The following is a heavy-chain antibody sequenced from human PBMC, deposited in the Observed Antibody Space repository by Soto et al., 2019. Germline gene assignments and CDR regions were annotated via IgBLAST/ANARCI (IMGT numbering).Heavy chain of an antibody. CDR2: FYYTGST. V-gene: IGHV4-59*01. Sequence: QVQLQESGPGLVKPSETLSLTCTVSGGSISSNFWSWIRQPPRKRLEWIGNFYYTGSTNYNASLKSRVTISVDTSKNQFSLKLSSVTAADTAVYYCARLQRTVTAYYYYYDMDVWGQGTTVTVSS. D-gene: IGHD2-21*02. J-gene: IGHJ6*02. CDR3: ARLQRTVTAYYYYYDMDV. CDR1: GGSISSNF.